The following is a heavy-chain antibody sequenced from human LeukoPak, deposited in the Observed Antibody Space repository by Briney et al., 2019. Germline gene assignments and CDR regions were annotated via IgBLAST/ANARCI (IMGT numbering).Heavy chain of an antibody. V-gene: IGHV4-39*07. Sequence: SETLSLTCTVSGGSISSSSYYWGWIRQPPGKGLEWIGSIYYSGSTYYNPSLKSRVTISVDTSKNQFSLKLSSVTAADTAVYYCARDRGYCSGGSCYSLVYFDYWGQGTLVTVSS. CDR1: GGSISSSSYY. J-gene: IGHJ4*02. CDR2: IYYSGST. CDR3: ARDRGYCSGGSCYSLVYFDY. D-gene: IGHD2-15*01.